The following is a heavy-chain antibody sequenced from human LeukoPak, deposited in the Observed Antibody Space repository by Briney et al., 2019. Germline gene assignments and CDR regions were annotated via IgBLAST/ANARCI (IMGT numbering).Heavy chain of an antibody. CDR2: ISAYNGNT. CDR1: GYTFTSYG. J-gene: IGHJ4*02. V-gene: IGHV1-18*01. Sequence: ASVKVSCKASGYTFTSYGISWVRQAPGQGLEWMGWISAYNGNTNYAQKLQGRVTMTTDKSTSTAYMELSSLRSEDTAVYYCAMEVVAATPYYFDYWGQGTLVTVSS. CDR3: AMEVVAATPYYFDY. D-gene: IGHD2-15*01.